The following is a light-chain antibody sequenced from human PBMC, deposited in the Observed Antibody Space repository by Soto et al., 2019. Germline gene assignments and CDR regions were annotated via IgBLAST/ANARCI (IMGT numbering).Light chain of an antibody. J-gene: IGKJ1*01. CDR3: LQAYNYPRT. V-gene: IGKV1-6*01. Sequence: AIQMTQSPSSLSASVGDRVTLTCRASQDIGKDLGWYQQKPGEAPKLLIFEASTVQTGVPSRFSGSGSGTDFTLTISSLQPEDFATYFCLQAYNYPRTFGQGTTVALK. CDR1: QDIGKD. CDR2: EAS.